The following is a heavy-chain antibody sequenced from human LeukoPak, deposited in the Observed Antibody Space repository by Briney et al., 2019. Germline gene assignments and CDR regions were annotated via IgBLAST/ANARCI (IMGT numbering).Heavy chain of an antibody. J-gene: IGHJ3*02. V-gene: IGHV1-18*01. CDR1: GYTFTNYG. D-gene: IGHD3-10*01. CDR3: ARGWELSI. CDR2: ISTYNGNT. Sequence: ASVKGSCKASGYTFTNYGISWVRQAPGQGPEWMGWISTYNGNTNYAQKLQDRVTMTTDTSTSTAYMELRSLRSDDTALYYCARGWELSIWGQGTMVTVSS.